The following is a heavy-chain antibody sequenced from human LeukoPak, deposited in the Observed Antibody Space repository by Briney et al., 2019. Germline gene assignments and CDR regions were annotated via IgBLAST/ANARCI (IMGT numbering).Heavy chain of an antibody. CDR3: AKNRLRGSYYFDD. V-gene: IGHV3-30*18. CDR1: GFTFSGYG. CDR2: ISYDGSNK. J-gene: IGHJ4*02. Sequence: GGSLRLSCAASGFTFSGYGMHWVRQAPGKGLEWMTFISYDGSNKYYADSVKGRFTISRDNSKNSLYLQMDSLRTEDTAVYYCAKNRLRGSYYFDDWGQGTLATVPS. D-gene: IGHD1-26*01.